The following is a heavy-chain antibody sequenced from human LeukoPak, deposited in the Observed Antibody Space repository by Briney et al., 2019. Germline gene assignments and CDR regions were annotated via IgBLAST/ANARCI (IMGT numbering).Heavy chain of an antibody. CDR1: GYSFNNYW. J-gene: IGHJ5*02. D-gene: IGHD3-16*01. CDR2: IYPGGSET. Sequence: GESLKISCKGLGYSFNNYWNAWVRQRPGKGLEWMGIIYPGGSETRYDPSFQGQVTISADRSTSTAYLQWSSLRASDTAMYYCARRKNGGWFDPWGQGTLVTVSS. CDR3: ARRKNGGWFDP. V-gene: IGHV5-51*01.